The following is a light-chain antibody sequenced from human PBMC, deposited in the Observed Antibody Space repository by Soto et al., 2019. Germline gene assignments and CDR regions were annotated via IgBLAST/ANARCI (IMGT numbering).Light chain of an antibody. Sequence: EIVSTQSPGTLSLSPGQRATLSCRASQTISSIYVAWYQQKPGQAPRLLIYGASTRAPGIPDRFSGSETETGFTLTISGLEPEDFAVYYCQQYASSLRTFGQGTKVEI. CDR2: GAS. CDR3: QQYASSLRT. CDR1: QTISSIY. V-gene: IGKV3-20*01. J-gene: IGKJ1*01.